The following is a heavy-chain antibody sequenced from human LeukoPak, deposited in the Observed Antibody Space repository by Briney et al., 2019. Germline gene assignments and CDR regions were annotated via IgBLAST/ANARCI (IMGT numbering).Heavy chain of an antibody. CDR1: GFTFSSYG. Sequence: GGSLRLSCAASGFTFSSYGMHWVRQAPGKGLEWVAFIRYDGSNKYYADSVKGRFTISRDNSKNTLYLQMNSLRAEDTAVYYCAKDGGGYYPSYYYYMDVWGKGTTVTISS. J-gene: IGHJ6*03. V-gene: IGHV3-30*02. D-gene: IGHD3-22*01. CDR2: IRYDGSNK. CDR3: AKDGGGYYPSYYYYMDV.